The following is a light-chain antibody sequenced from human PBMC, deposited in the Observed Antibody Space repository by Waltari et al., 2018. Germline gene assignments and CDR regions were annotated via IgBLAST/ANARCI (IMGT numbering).Light chain of an antibody. Sequence: QSALTQPASVSGSPGQSITISCTGTSSDIGGYNLVSWYQHHPGKAPKIIIYEGNKRPSGVSYRFSGSKSGNTASLTNSGLHTEDEADYYGCSYAGIGTLTFGGGTRVTVL. CDR3: CSYAGIGTLT. J-gene: IGLJ3*02. CDR1: SSDIGGYNL. CDR2: EGN. V-gene: IGLV2-23*01.